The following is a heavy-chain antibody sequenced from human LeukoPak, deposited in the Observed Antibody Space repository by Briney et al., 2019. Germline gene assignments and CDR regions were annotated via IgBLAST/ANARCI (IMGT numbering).Heavy chain of an antibody. CDR3: AKNRGVLRNFDCYDY. CDR1: AFSFRSYG. J-gene: IGHJ4*02. D-gene: IGHD3-9*01. V-gene: IGHV3-23*01. CDR2: ISGSADST. Sequence: PGGSLRLSCAVSAFSFRSYGMSWVRQAPGKGREWVSAISGSADSTSYAAYVKGRFTISRGNSKNTLYMQVNGVRAEDTAVYYCAKNRGVLRNFDCYDYWGQGTLVTVSS.